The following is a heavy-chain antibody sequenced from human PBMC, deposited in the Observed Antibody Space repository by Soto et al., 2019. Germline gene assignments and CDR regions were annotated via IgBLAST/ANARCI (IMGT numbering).Heavy chain of an antibody. D-gene: IGHD6-19*01. CDR1: GFTFSSYA. CDR2: ISYDGSNK. CDR3: ARQIATIAVEYFDY. Sequence: HPGGSLRLSCAASGFTFSSYAMHWVRQAPGKGLEWVAVISYDGSNKYYADSVKGRFTISRDNSKNTLYLQMNSLRAEDTAVYYCARQIATIAVEYFDYWGQGTLVTVSS. J-gene: IGHJ4*02. V-gene: IGHV3-30-3*01.